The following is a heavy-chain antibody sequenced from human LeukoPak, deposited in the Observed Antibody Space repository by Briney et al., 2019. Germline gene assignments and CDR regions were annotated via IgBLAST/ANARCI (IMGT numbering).Heavy chain of an antibody. J-gene: IGHJ5*02. CDR2: TYYRSTWYN. CDR3: ARRLTQYDCFDP. V-gene: IGHV6-1*01. CDR1: GDSVSSNSVT. Sequence: SQTLSLTRAISGDSVSSNSVTWNWIRQSPSRGLEWLGRTYYRSTWYNDYAVSVRGRITVNPDSSKNQFSLHLNSVTPEDTAVYYCARRLTQYDCFDPWGQGILVTVSS. D-gene: IGHD2-2*01.